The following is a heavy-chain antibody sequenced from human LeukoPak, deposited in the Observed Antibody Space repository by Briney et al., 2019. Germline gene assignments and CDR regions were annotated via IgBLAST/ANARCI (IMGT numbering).Heavy chain of an antibody. D-gene: IGHD6-13*01. J-gene: IGHJ4*02. CDR2: IYYSGST. Sequence: SETLCLTCTVSGGSISSYYWSWIRQPPGKELEWIGYIYYSGSTNYNPSLKSRVTISVDTSKNQFSLKLSSVTAADTAVYYCASGLAAAGYFDYWGQGTLVTVSS. CDR1: GGSISSYY. CDR3: ASGLAAAGYFDY. V-gene: IGHV4-59*01.